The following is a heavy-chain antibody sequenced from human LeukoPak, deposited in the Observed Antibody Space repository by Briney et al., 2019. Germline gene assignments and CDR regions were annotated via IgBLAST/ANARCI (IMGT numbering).Heavy chain of an antibody. CDR3: ARDLYSSWYFDY. CDR2: ISYDGSNK. J-gene: IGHJ4*02. D-gene: IGHD6-13*01. CDR1: GFTFSSYG. V-gene: IGHV3-30*03. Sequence: GGSLRLSCAASGFTFSSYGMHWVRQAPGKRLEWVAVISYDGSNKYYADSVKGRFTISRDNSKNTLYLQMNSLRAEDTAVYYCARDLYSSWYFDYWGQGTLVTVSS.